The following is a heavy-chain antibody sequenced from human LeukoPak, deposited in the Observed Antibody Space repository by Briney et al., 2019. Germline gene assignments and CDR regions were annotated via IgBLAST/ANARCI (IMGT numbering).Heavy chain of an antibody. J-gene: IGHJ5*02. CDR1: GGSISSSRYY. D-gene: IGHD2-2*01. Sequence: SETLSLTCTVSGGSISSSRYYWGWIRQPPGKGLEWIASIYYSGTAYYNPALKSRLTISVDTAKNQFSLKLSSVTAADTAVYYCARGDIVVVPAATVGWFDPWGQGTLVTVSS. CDR3: ARGDIVVVPAATVGWFDP. V-gene: IGHV4-39*07. CDR2: IYYSGTA.